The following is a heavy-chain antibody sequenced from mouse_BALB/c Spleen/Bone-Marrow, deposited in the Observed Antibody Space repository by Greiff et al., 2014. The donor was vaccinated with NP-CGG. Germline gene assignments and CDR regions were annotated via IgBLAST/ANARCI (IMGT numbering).Heavy chain of an antibody. Sequence: VQLVESGAELVKPGASVKLSCKASGYTFTSYYMYWVKQRPGQGLEWIGGINPSNGGTNFNEKFKSKATLTVDKSSSTAYMQLSSQTSEDSAVYYCTREAYYDYDYFDYWGQGTTLTVSA. CDR2: INPSNGGT. CDR3: TREAYYDYDYFDY. D-gene: IGHD2-4*01. CDR1: GYTFTSYY. V-gene: IGHV1S81*02. J-gene: IGHJ2*01.